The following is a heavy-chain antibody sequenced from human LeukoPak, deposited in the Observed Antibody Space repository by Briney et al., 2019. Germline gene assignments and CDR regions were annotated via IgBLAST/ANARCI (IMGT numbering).Heavy chain of an antibody. CDR1: GFSFSDYY. J-gene: IGHJ4*02. V-gene: IGHV3-30-3*01. CDR2: ISCDGSNK. Sequence: PGGSLRLSCAASGFSFSDYYMTWIRQAPGKGLEWVAVISCDGSNKYYADSVKGRFTISRDNSKNTLYLQMNSLRAEDTAVYYCACVVRGVLDYWGQGTLVTVSS. CDR3: ACVVRGVLDY. D-gene: IGHD3-10*01.